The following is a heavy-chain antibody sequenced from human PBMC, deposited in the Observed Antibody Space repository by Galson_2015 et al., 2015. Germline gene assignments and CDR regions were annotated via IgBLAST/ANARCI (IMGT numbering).Heavy chain of an antibody. CDR3: ARVLVLYSSSWYIGSDNDY. D-gene: IGHD6-13*01. J-gene: IGHJ4*02. CDR2: ISAYNGNT. Sequence: SVKVSCKASGYTFSSYGISWVRQAPGQGLEWMGWISAYNGNTNYAQKLQGRVTMTTDTSTSTAYKELRSLRSDDTAVYYCARVLVLYSSSWYIGSDNDYWGQGTLVTVSS. CDR1: GYTFSSYG. V-gene: IGHV1-18*01.